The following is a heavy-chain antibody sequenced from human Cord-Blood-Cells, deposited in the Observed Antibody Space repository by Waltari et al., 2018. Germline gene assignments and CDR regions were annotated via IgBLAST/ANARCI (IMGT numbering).Heavy chain of an antibody. CDR3: ARGGHYGGVPFDP. J-gene: IGHJ5*02. Sequence: QVQLQQWGAGLLKPSETLSLTCAVYGGSFSGYYWSWIHQPPGKGLEWIGEINHSGSNNYNPSLKSRVTISVDTSKNQFSLKLSSVTAADTAVYYCARGGHYGGVPFDPWGQGTLVTVSS. CDR2: INHSGSN. V-gene: IGHV4-34*01. D-gene: IGHD4-17*01. CDR1: GGSFSGYY.